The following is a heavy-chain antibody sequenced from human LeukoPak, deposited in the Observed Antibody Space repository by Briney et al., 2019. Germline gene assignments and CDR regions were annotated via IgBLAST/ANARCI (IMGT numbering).Heavy chain of an antibody. V-gene: IGHV1-69*01. CDR3: ARERVGAATYFDY. CDR1: GGTFSSYA. CDR2: IIPIFGTA. Sequence: SVKVSCKASGGTFSSYAISWVRQAPGQGLEWMGGIIPIFGTANYAQKFQGRVTITADESTSTTYMELSSLRSEDTAVYYCARERVGAATYFDYWGQGTLVTVSS. J-gene: IGHJ4*02. D-gene: IGHD1-26*01.